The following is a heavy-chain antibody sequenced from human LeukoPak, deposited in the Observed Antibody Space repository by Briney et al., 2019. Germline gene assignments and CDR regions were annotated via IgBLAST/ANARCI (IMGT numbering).Heavy chain of an antibody. Sequence: GGSLRLSCAASGFTFSSYAMSWVRQAPGKGLEWVSSISSSSSYIYYADSVKGRFTISRDNAKNSLYLQMNSLRAEDTAVYYCARGRQQLAEFDYWGQGTLVTVSS. D-gene: IGHD6-13*01. CDR2: ISSSSSYI. CDR1: GFTFSSYA. V-gene: IGHV3-21*01. J-gene: IGHJ4*02. CDR3: ARGRQQLAEFDY.